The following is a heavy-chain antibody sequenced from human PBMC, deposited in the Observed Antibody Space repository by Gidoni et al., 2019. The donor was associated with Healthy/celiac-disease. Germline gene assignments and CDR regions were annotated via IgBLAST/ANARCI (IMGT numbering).Heavy chain of an antibody. CDR3: ARHGGAGYCSSTSCPRWFDP. V-gene: IGHV5-51*01. Sequence: EVQLVQSGAEVKKPGESLKISCTGSGYSFTSYWIGWVRQMPGKGLEWMGIIYPGDSDTRYSPSFQGQVTISADKSISTAYLQWSSLKASDTAMYYCARHGGAGYCSSTSCPRWFDPWGQGTLVTVSS. J-gene: IGHJ5*02. CDR1: GYSFTSYW. D-gene: IGHD2-2*01. CDR2: IYPGDSDT.